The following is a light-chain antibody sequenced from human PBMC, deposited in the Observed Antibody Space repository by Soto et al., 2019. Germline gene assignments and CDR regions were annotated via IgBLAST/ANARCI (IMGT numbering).Light chain of an antibody. CDR2: DVT. Sequence: QSALTQPASVSGSPGQSITISCTGTSSDVGDYNYVSWYQQHPGEAPKLMIYDVTNRPSGVSNRFSGSKSDNTASLTISGLQAEDEADYYCSSHTSSTTQVFGGGTKLTVL. J-gene: IGLJ2*01. CDR3: SSHTSSTTQV. CDR1: SSDVGDYNY. V-gene: IGLV2-14*03.